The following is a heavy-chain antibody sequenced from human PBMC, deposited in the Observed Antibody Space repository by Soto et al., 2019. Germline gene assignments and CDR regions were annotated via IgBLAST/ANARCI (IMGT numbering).Heavy chain of an antibody. CDR2: ISYDGTNK. Sequence: GGSLRLSCAASGFTFSISPMHWVRQAPGKGPEWVALISYDGTNKFYADSVKGRFTISRDNSKSTLYLQVDSLRPEDAAVYYCARDPKTSGGQHWAFNYFDSWGQGTLVTVSS. CDR3: ARDPKTSGGQHWAFNYFDS. V-gene: IGHV3-30-3*01. CDR1: GFTFSISP. D-gene: IGHD7-27*01. J-gene: IGHJ4*02.